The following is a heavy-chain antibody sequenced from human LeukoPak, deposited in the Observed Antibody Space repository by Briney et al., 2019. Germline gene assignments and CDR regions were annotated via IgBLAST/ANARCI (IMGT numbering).Heavy chain of an antibody. CDR2: IYYSGST. D-gene: IGHD3-10*01. V-gene: IGHV4-39*01. Sequence: PSETLSLTCTVSGGSISSSSYYWGWIRQPPGKGLEWIGSIYYSGSTYYNPSLKSRVTISVDTSKNQFSLKPSSVTAADTAVYYCARAERPMVRGYYYFDYWGQGTLVTVSS. J-gene: IGHJ4*02. CDR3: ARAERPMVRGYYYFDY. CDR1: GGSISSSSYY.